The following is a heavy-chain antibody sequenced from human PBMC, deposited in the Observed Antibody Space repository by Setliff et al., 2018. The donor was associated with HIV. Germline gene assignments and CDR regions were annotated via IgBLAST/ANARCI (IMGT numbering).Heavy chain of an antibody. V-gene: IGHV1-2*04. CDR3: ARGPGGESI. Sequence: ASVKVSCKASGYTFTTYYMHWVRQAPGQGLEWMGWINPKSDGTNYAQKFQGWITMTRDTSISTAYMELSRLRSDDTAVYYCARGPGGESIWGQGTMVTVSS. D-gene: IGHD3-16*01. CDR2: INPKSDGT. J-gene: IGHJ3*02. CDR1: GYTFTTYY.